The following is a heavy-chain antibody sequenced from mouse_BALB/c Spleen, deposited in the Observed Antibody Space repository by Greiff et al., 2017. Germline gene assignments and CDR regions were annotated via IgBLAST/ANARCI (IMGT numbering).Heavy chain of an antibody. CDR1: GFSLTGYG. CDR2: IWGDGST. D-gene: IGHD2-1*01. Sequence: QVQLKESGPGLVAPSQSLSITCTVSGFSLTGYGVNWVRQPPGKGLEWLGMIWGDGSTDYNSALKSRLSISKDNSKSQVFLKMNSLQTDDTARYYSAREDGKYVRGTWFAYWGQGTLVTVSA. CDR3: AREDGKYVRGTWFAY. V-gene: IGHV2-6-7*01. J-gene: IGHJ3*01.